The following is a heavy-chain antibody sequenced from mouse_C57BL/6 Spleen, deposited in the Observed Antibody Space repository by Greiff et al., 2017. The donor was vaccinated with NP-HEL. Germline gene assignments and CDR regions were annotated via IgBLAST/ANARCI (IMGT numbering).Heavy chain of an antibody. D-gene: IGHD1-1*01. CDR1: GYAFTNYL. CDR3: ARGVTTVVADWYFDV. V-gene: IGHV1-54*01. CDR2: INPGSGGT. J-gene: IGHJ1*03. Sequence: VQLKESGAELVRPGTSVKVSCKASGYAFTNYLIEWVKQRPGQGLEWIGVINPGSGGTNYNEKFKGKATLTADKSSSTAYMQLSSLTSEDSAVYFCARGVTTVVADWYFDVWGTGTTVTVSS.